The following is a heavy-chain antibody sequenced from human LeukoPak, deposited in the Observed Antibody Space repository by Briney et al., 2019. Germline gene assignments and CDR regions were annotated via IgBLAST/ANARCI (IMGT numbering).Heavy chain of an antibody. J-gene: IGHJ3*01. CDR3: ARGYLWFGEPPLL. D-gene: IGHD3-10*01. CDR2: IKQDGREK. V-gene: IGHV3-7*01. Sequence: GGSLRLSCAASGFTFSSYWMSWVRQAPGKGLEWVANIKQDGREKYYVDSVKGRFTISRDNAKNSLYLQMNSLRAEDTAVYYCARGYLWFGEPPLLWGQGTMVTVSS. CDR1: GFTFSSYW.